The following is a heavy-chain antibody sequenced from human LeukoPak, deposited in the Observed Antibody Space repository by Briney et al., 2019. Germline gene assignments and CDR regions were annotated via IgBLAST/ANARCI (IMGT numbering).Heavy chain of an antibody. Sequence: TGGSLRLSCAASGFTFSTYVMNWFRQAPGKGLEWVSTISVGAEYIFYADSVKGRFTISRDDSNNALYSQMHSLRAEDTALYYCASGPPFLKYFEYWGQGTLVTVSS. J-gene: IGHJ4*02. CDR3: ASGPPFLKYFEY. CDR2: ISVGAEYI. D-gene: IGHD3-3*01. V-gene: IGHV3-23*01. CDR1: GFTFSTYV.